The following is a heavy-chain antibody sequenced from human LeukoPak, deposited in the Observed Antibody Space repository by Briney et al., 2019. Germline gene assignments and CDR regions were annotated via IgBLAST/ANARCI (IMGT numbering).Heavy chain of an antibody. CDR3: AKFRMITFGGVIGYFDY. CDR2: IVVGSGNT. V-gene: IGHV1-58*02. Sequence: GTSVKVSCKASGFTFTSSAMQWVRQARGQRLEWIGWIVVGSGNTNYAQKFQERVTITRDMSTSTAYMELSSLRSEDTAVYYCAKFRMITFGGVIGYFDYWGQGTLVTVSS. D-gene: IGHD3-16*02. CDR1: GFTFTSSA. J-gene: IGHJ4*02.